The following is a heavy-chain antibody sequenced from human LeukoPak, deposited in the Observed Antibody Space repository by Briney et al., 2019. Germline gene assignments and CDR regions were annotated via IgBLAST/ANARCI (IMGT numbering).Heavy chain of an antibody. CDR3: ARSSFFGLAAADPYYYYYYMDV. J-gene: IGHJ6*03. CDR1: GYTFTSYA. D-gene: IGHD6-13*01. Sequence: ASVKASWKASGYTFTSYAMNWVRQAPGQGLEWMGWINTNTGNPAYAQGFTGRFVFSLDTSVSTAYLQISSLKAEDTAVYYCARSSFFGLAAADPYYYYYYMDVWGKGTTVTVSS. V-gene: IGHV7-4-1*02. CDR2: INTNTGNP.